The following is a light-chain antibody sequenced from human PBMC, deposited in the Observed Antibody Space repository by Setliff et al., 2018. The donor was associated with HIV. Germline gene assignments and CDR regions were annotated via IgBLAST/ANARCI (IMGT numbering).Light chain of an antibody. V-gene: IGLV2-11*01. CDR3: CSYAGSYSFV. CDR1: SSDVGNYNY. CDR2: DVS. J-gene: IGLJ1*01. Sequence: ALTQPRSVSGSPGQSVTISCTGTSSDVGNYNYVSWYQHHPGKAPKLMIYDVSKRPSGVPDRFSASKSGNTASLTISGLQAEDEAEYYCCSYAGSYSFVFGTGTKVTVL.